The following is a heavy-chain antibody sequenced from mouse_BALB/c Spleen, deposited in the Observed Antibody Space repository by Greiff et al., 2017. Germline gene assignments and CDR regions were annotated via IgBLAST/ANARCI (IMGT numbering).Heavy chain of an antibody. CDR3: TRSGLGLFDY. Sequence: LQQPGSELVRPGASVKLSCKASGYTFTSYWMHWVKQRHGQGLEWIGNIYPGSGSTNYDEKFKSKGTLTVDTSSSTAYMHLSSLTSEDSAVYYCTRSGLGLFDYWGQGTTLTVSS. V-gene: IGHV1S22*01. CDR2: IYPGSGST. J-gene: IGHJ2*01. CDR1: GYTFTSYW. D-gene: IGHD4-1*01.